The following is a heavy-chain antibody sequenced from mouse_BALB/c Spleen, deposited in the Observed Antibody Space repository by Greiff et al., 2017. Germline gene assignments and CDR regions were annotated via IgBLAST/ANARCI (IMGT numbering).Heavy chain of an antibody. CDR3: AREVRYYFDY. CDR2: INPYNGAT. D-gene: IGHD2-14*01. CDR1: GYSFTGYY. J-gene: IGHJ2*01. V-gene: IGHV1-31*01. Sequence: EVQLQQSGPELVKPGASVKISCKASGYSFTGYYMHWVKQSHVKSLEWIGRINPYNGATSYNQNFKDKASLTVDKSSSTAYMELHSLTSEDSAVYYCAREVRYYFDYWGQGTTLTVSA.